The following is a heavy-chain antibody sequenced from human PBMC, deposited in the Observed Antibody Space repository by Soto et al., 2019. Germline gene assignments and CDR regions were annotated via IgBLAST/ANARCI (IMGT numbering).Heavy chain of an antibody. CDR3: ARXSRPYCSGGSCYSNFDY. V-gene: IGHV3-21*01. J-gene: IGHJ4*02. D-gene: IGHD2-15*01. CDR2: ISSSSSYI. CDR1: GFTFSSYS. Sequence: PGGSLRLSCAASGFTFSSYSMNWVRQAPGKGLEWVSSISSSSSYIYYADSVKGRFTISRDNAKNSLYLQMNSLRAEDTAVYYCARXSRPYCSGGSCYSNFDYWGQGTLVTVSS.